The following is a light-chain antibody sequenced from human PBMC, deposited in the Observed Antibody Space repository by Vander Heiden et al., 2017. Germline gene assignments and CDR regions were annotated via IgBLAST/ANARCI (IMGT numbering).Light chain of an antibody. CDR3: QQFDGLPHT. CDR2: DAS. Sequence: DIQMTQSPFFLSASIGDRVNITCQASQGITTYLNWYQQKPGKAPKLLIFDASNLETGVPSRFRGSGSGTDFSLSISSLQPEDIATYYCQQFDGLPHTFGQGTKLEI. CDR1: QGITTY. V-gene: IGKV1-33*01. J-gene: IGKJ2*01.